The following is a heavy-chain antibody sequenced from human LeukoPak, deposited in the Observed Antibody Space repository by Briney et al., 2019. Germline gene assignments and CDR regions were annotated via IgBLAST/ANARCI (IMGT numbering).Heavy chain of an antibody. CDR2: IYYSGST. D-gene: IGHD5-24*01. Sequence: SETLSLTCTVSGGSISSSSYYWGWIRQPPGKGLEWIGSIYYSGSTYYNPSLKSRVTISVDTSKNQFSLKLSSVTAADTAVYYCACILRWLQLLYFDYRGQGTLVTVSS. CDR1: GGSISSSSYY. CDR3: ACILRWLQLLYFDY. J-gene: IGHJ4*02. V-gene: IGHV4-39*01.